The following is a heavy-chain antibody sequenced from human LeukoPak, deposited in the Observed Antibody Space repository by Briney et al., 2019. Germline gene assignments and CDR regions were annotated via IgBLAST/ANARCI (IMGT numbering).Heavy chain of an antibody. J-gene: IGHJ4*02. Sequence: LSQTLSLTCAFSVDSVSSNSAAWGWIRQSPSRGLEGLGRTYYRSGWYNDYALSVESRITINPDTSKNQVSLQLTSVPPEDTAVYYCSRELAGGQADYWGQGTLVTVSS. V-gene: IGHV6-1*01. CDR2: TYYRSGWYN. CDR3: SRELAGGQADY. D-gene: IGHD3-10*01. CDR1: VDSVSSNSAA.